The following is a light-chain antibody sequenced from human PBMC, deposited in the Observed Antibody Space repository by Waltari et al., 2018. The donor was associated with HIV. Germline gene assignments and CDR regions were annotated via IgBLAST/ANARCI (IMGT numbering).Light chain of an antibody. CDR1: RPHTASHF. CDR3: AAWDDTLSGRV. Sequence: QSVLTQPPSASATPAQMVTISCSARRPHTASHFVYWYQQLPVGTPKLCIYRDNHRPSGTPDRFSASKSGTSASLAISGLRSEDEGHYYCAAWDDTLSGRVFGGGTKVTVL. V-gene: IGLV1-47*01. J-gene: IGLJ3*02. CDR2: RDN.